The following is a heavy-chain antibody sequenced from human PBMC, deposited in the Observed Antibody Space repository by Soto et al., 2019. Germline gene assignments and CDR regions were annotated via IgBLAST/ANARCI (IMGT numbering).Heavy chain of an antibody. CDR1: GGSISSYY. CDR3: ARDLGAVAGLYYYYYGMDV. CDR2: IYTSGST. V-gene: IGHV4-4*07. J-gene: IGHJ6*02. Sequence: SETLSLTCTVSGGSISSYYWSWIRQPAGKGLEWIGRIYTSGSTNYNPSLKSRVTMSVDTSKNPFSLKLSSVTAADTAVYYCARDLGAVAGLYYYYYGMDVWGQGTTVTVSS. D-gene: IGHD6-19*01.